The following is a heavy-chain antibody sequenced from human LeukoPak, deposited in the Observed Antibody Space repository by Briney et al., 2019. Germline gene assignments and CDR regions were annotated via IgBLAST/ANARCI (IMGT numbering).Heavy chain of an antibody. J-gene: IGHJ4*02. CDR2: TYYKSKWYN. Sequence: SQTLSLTCAISGDSFSTNSATWNWIRQSPSRGLEWLGRTYYKSKWYNDYAVSVKSRITINPDTSRNQFSLHLNSVTPEDTAVYYCARGQVTFDYWGQGTLVTVSS. CDR3: ARGQVTFDY. CDR1: GDSFSTNSAT. V-gene: IGHV6-1*01.